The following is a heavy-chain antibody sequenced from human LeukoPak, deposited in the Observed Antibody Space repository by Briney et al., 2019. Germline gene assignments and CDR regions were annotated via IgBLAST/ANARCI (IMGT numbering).Heavy chain of an antibody. CDR2: INSDGSWT. V-gene: IGHV3-74*01. CDR3: VSFYETY. CDR1: GSYW. Sequence: GGSLRLSCSASGSYWMHWVRQAPGKGLVWVSHINSDGSWTSYADSVKGRFTISKDNAKNTVYLQMNNLRAEDTAVYYCVSFYETYWGRGTLVTVSS. D-gene: IGHD2/OR15-2a*01. J-gene: IGHJ4*02.